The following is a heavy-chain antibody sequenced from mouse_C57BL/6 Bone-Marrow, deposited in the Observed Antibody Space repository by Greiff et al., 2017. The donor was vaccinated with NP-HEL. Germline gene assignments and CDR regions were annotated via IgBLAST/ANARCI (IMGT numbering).Heavy chain of an antibody. Sequence: EVMLVESGGDLVKPGGSLKLSCAASGFTFSSYGMSWVRQTPDKRLEWVATISSGGSYTYYPDSVKGRFTISRDNAKNTLYLQMSSLKSEDTAMYYCARRGYYGNYDYAMDYWGQGTSVTVSS. CDR3: ARRGYYGNYDYAMDY. J-gene: IGHJ4*01. D-gene: IGHD2-1*01. CDR2: ISSGGSYT. CDR1: GFTFSSYG. V-gene: IGHV5-6*02.